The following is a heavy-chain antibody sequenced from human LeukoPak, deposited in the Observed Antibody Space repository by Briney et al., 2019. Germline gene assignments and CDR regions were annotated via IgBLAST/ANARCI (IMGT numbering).Heavy chain of an antibody. CDR1: GGTFSSYA. CDR3: ARVTGTTADAFDI. D-gene: IGHD1-7*01. CDR2: IIPIFGTA. Sequence: ASVKVSCKASGGTFSSYAISWVRQAPGQGLEWMGGIIPIFGTANYAQKFQGRVTITTDESTSTAYMELSSLRSEDTAVYYCARVTGTTADAFDIWGQGTMVTVSS. J-gene: IGHJ3*02. V-gene: IGHV1-69*05.